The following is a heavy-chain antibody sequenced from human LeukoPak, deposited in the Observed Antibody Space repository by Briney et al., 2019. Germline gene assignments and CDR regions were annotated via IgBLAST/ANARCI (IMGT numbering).Heavy chain of an antibody. J-gene: IGHJ6*03. D-gene: IGHD3-3*01. Sequence: GGSLRLSCAASGFTFGSCAMSWVRQAPGKGLEWVSAISGSGGSTYYADSVKGRFTISRDNSKNTLYLQMNSLRAEDTAVYYCAKDGGNYDFWSAYYYYYYMDVWGKGTTVTVSS. CDR3: AKDGGNYDFWSAYYYYYYMDV. CDR2: ISGSGGST. V-gene: IGHV3-23*01. CDR1: GFTFGSCA.